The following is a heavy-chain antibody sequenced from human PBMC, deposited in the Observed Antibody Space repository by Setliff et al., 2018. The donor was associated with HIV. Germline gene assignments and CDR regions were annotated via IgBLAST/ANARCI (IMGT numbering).Heavy chain of an antibody. J-gene: IGHJ4*02. D-gene: IGHD6-6*01. CDR3: ATSPGTYSDSSASYFDY. V-gene: IGHV5-51*01. CDR2: IYLSDSDT. CDR1: GYTFPHAW. Sequence: GESLKISCKGSGYTFPHAWIGWVRQMPGKGLEWMGIIYLSDSDTRYSRSFQGQVTISVDQSITTAYLQWSSLEASDTAMYYCATSPGTYSDSSASYFDYWGQGTLVTVSS.